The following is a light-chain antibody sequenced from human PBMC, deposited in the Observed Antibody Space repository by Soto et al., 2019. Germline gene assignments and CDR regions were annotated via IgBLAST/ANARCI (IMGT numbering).Light chain of an antibody. J-gene: IGKJ4*01. V-gene: IGKV1D-12*01. Sequence: DIQMTQSPSSVSASVGDRVIITCRASQCITSCLAWYQQKPGEAPNLLFYDASRLQSGLPSRFSGSGSGTDFTLTISSLQPEDFATYYCQQADSFPLTFGGGTKVEIK. CDR2: DAS. CDR1: QCITSC. CDR3: QQADSFPLT.